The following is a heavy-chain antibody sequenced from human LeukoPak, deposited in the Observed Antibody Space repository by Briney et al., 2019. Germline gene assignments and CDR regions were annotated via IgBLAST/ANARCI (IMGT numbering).Heavy chain of an antibody. Sequence: GASLRLSCAASGFTFSSYDMSWVRQAPGKGLEWVSVISGSGGSTYYADSVKGRFTISRDNSKNTLYLQMNSLRAEDTAVYYCAKCGQQLVPRWFDPWGQGTLVTVSS. D-gene: IGHD6-13*01. CDR2: ISGSGGST. CDR1: GFTFSSYD. CDR3: AKCGQQLVPRWFDP. V-gene: IGHV3-23*01. J-gene: IGHJ5*02.